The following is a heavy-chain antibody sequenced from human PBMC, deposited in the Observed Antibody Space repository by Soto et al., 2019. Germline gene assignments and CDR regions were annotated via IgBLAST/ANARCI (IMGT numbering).Heavy chain of an antibody. CDR2: ISYDGSNK. CDR1: GFTFSIYG. V-gene: IGHV3-30*18. Sequence: PGGSLRLSCAASGFTFSIYGMHWVRQAPGKGLEWVAVISYDGSNKYYADSVKGRFTISRDNSKNTLYLQMNSLRGEDTAVYYCAKETVEYYFDYWGQGTLVTVS. D-gene: IGHD3-3*01. J-gene: IGHJ4*02. CDR3: AKETVEYYFDY.